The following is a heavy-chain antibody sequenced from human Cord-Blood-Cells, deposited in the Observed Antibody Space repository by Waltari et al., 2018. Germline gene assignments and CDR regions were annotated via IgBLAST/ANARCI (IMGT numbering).Heavy chain of an antibody. CDR2: INPNSGGT. Sequence: QVQLVQSGAEVKKPGASVKVSCKASGYTFTGYYMHWVRQAPGQGLEWMGWINPNSGGTNYARKVQGWVTMTRDTSSSTAYMELSRLRSDDTAVYYCARVGIVGADAFDIWGQGTMVTVSS. D-gene: IGHD1-26*01. CDR1: GYTFTGYY. J-gene: IGHJ3*02. CDR3: ARVGIVGADAFDI. V-gene: IGHV1-2*04.